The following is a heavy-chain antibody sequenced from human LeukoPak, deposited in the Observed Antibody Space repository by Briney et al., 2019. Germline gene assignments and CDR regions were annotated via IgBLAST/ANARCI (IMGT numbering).Heavy chain of an antibody. CDR2: IIPIFGTA. CDR1: GGTFSSYA. D-gene: IGHD6-19*01. V-gene: IGHV1-69*05. J-gene: IGHJ4*02. Sequence: PVKGSCKASGGTFSSYAISGGRQAPGQGLEWMGRIIPIFGTANYAQKFQGRVTITTDESTSTAYMELSSLRSEDTAVYYCASKWLVGGSFDYWGQGTLVTVSS. CDR3: ASKWLVGGSFDY.